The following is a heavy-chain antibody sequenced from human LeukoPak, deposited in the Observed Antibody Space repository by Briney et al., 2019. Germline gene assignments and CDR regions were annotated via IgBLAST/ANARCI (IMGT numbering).Heavy chain of an antibody. Sequence: GGSLRLSCAASGFTFSSYSMNWVRQAPGKGLVWVSRINSDGSSTSYADSVKGRFTISRDNAKSTLYLQMNSLRAEDTAVYYCAREDYGDYFDYWGQGTLVTVSS. CDR3: AREDYGDYFDY. D-gene: IGHD4-17*01. J-gene: IGHJ4*02. V-gene: IGHV3-74*01. CDR2: INSDGSST. CDR1: GFTFSSYS.